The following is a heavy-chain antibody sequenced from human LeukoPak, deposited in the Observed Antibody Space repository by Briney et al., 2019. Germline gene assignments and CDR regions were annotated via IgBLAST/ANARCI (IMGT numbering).Heavy chain of an antibody. D-gene: IGHD6-19*01. CDR1: GFTFSSYG. CDR3: ARERGWYYFDY. CDR2: ISSNGGST. V-gene: IGHV3-64*01. J-gene: IGHJ4*02. Sequence: QPGGSLRLSCAASGFTFSSYGMHWVRQAPGKGLEYVSAISSNGGSTYYANSVKGRFTISRDYSKNTLYLQMGSLRAEDMAVYYRARERGWYYFDYWGQGTLVTVSS.